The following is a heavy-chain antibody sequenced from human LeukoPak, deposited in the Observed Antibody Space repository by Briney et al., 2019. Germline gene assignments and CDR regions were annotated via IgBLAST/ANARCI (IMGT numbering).Heavy chain of an antibody. CDR2: IHYSGNT. Sequence: SETLSLTCAVSGGSISSYYWSWIRQPPGKGLEWTGYIHYSGNTNYNPSLKSRVTMSVDTSKNQFSLKLNSVTAADTAVYYCARQSGGGYASVDYWGQGTLVTVSS. CDR3: ARQSGGGYASVDY. CDR1: GGSISSYY. V-gene: IGHV4-59*01. J-gene: IGHJ4*02. D-gene: IGHD2-2*01.